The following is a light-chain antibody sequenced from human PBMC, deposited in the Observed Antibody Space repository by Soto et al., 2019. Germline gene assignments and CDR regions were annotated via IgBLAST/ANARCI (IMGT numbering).Light chain of an antibody. CDR1: QSISSW. Sequence: DIQMTQSPSSLSASIGDRVTLTFRASQSISSWLAWYQQKPGKAPKLLIYKASTLESGVPSNFSGSGSGTEFTLTISSLQPDDFATYYCQQYNGYSTWTFGQGTKVDIK. J-gene: IGKJ1*01. CDR2: KAS. CDR3: QQYNGYSTWT. V-gene: IGKV1-5*03.